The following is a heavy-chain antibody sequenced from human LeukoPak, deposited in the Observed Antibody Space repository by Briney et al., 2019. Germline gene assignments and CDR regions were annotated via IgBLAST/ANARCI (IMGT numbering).Heavy chain of an antibody. D-gene: IGHD6-19*01. J-gene: IGHJ4*02. CDR2: ISPYNSNT. Sequence: ASVKVSCKASGYTFTSYGISWVRQAPGQGLEWMGWISPYNSNTYYAQNLQGRVTMTTDTSTSTTYMELRSLRSDDTAVYYCARDLKRGYSSGRYSWGTGSSNDFWGQGTLVTVSS. CDR3: ARDLKRGYSSGRYSWGTGSSNDF. CDR1: GYTFTSYG. V-gene: IGHV1-18*01.